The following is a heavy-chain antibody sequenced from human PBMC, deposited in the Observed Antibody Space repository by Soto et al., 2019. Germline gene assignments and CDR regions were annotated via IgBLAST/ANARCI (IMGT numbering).Heavy chain of an antibody. D-gene: IGHD3-3*01. V-gene: IGHV5-51*01. CDR3: ARQFYDFWSGSYPGPFDY. CDR1: GYSFTSYW. Sequence: PGESLKISCKGSGYSFTSYWIGWVRQMPGKGLEWMGIIYPGDSDTRYSPSFQGQVTISADKSISTAYLQWSSLKASDTAMYYCARQFYDFWSGSYPGPFDYWGQGTLVTVSS. CDR2: IYPGDSDT. J-gene: IGHJ4*02.